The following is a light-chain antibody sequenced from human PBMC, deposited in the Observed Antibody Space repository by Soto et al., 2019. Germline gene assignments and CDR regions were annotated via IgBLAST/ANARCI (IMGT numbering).Light chain of an antibody. CDR1: QSVSSSF. V-gene: IGKV3-20*01. J-gene: IGKJ1*01. CDR3: HQFGSSLT. Sequence: EILLTQSPATLSLSPGEGATLSCRASQSVSSSFLAWYQQQPGQAPRLLIYATSRRAPGIPDRFSSSGCRTYFPLTISRLEAEDFAVYYCHQFGSSLTFGQGTKVEIK. CDR2: ATS.